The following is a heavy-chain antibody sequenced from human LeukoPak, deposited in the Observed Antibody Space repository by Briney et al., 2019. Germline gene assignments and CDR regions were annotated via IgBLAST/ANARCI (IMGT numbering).Heavy chain of an antibody. CDR1: GYSFTNYW. D-gene: IGHD3-16*01. CDR3: ARAASGEALDY. V-gene: IGHV5-51*01. Sequence: GESLKISCKGSGYSFTNYWIGWVRQMPGKGLEWMGIIYPGDSHTRYSPSFQGQVTISADKSISTAYLQWSSLKASDTAMYYRARAASGEALDYWGQGTLVTVSS. J-gene: IGHJ4*02. CDR2: IYPGDSHT.